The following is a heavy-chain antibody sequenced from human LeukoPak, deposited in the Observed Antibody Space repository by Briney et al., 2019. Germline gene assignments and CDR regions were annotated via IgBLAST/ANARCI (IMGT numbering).Heavy chain of an antibody. CDR2: IYSGGST. J-gene: IGHJ4*02. CDR1: GFTFANYG. V-gene: IGHV3-53*01. Sequence: GGSLRLSCAASGFTFANYGMSWVRQAPGKGLEWISVIYSGGSTYYADSVKGRFTISRDNSKNTLYLQMNSLRAEDTAVYYCARLAVAGYYFDYWGQGTLVTVSS. CDR3: ARLAVAGYYFDY. D-gene: IGHD6-19*01.